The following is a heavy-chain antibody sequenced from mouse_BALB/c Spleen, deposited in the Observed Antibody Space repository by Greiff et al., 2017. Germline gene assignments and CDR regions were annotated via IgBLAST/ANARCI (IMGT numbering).Heavy chain of an antibody. CDR3: TRRNYSPFDY. J-gene: IGHJ2*01. CDR1: GYTFTDYE. Sequence: QVQLKESGAELVRPGASVTLSCKASGYTFTDYEMHWVKQTPVHGLEWIGAIDPETGGTAYNQKFKGKATLTADKSSSTAYMELRSLTSEDSAVYYCTRRNYSPFDYWGQGTTLTVSS. D-gene: IGHD2-1*01. CDR2: IDPETGGT. V-gene: IGHV1-15*01.